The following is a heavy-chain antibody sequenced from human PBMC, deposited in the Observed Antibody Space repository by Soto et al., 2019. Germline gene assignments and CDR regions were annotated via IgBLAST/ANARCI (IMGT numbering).Heavy chain of an antibody. CDR1: GFTFSSYW. V-gene: IGHV3-7*01. CDR3: ARQYSSGWYDY. J-gene: IGHJ4*02. D-gene: IGHD6-19*01. Sequence: GGSLRLSCAASGFTFSSYWMSWVRQAPGKGLGWVSNIKQDGSEKYYVDSVKGRFTISRDNAKNSLYLQMNSLRAEDTAVYYCARQYSSGWYDYWGQGTLVTVSS. CDR2: IKQDGSEK.